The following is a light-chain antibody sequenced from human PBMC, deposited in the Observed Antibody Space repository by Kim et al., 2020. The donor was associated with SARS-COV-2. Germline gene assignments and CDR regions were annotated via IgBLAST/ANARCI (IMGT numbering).Light chain of an antibody. CDR2: QDT. J-gene: IGLJ2*01. CDR1: KLGDRY. CDR3: QAWDSSTSVV. Sequence: SYELTQPPSMSVSPGQTASITCSGDKLGDRYACWYQQKPGQSPVLVIYQDTRRPSGLPARFSGSNSGNTATLTISGTQAMDEADYFCQAWDSSTSVVFGG. V-gene: IGLV3-1*01.